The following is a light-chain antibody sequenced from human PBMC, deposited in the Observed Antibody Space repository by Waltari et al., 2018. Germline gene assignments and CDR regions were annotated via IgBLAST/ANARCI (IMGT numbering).Light chain of an antibody. Sequence: QSVLTQPPSVSAAPGQKVTVSCSGSNSNIGHNYVSCYQQLPGTAPKLIIYANDWRPSGTPDRFSASKSATSATLAITGLQTGDEADYYCGTWDSSLSAVVFGGGTKLTVL. CDR1: NSNIGHNY. J-gene: IGLJ3*02. V-gene: IGLV1-51*02. CDR2: AND. CDR3: GTWDSSLSAVV.